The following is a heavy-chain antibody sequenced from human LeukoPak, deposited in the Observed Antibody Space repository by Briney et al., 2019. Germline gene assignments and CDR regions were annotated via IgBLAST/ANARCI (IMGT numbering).Heavy chain of an antibody. CDR3: ARTRNILTGYQDLYYFDY. J-gene: IGHJ4*02. CDR1: GFTFSSYW. Sequence: PGGSLRLSCAASGFTFSSYWMSWVRQAPGKGLEWVANIKQDGSEKYYVDSVKGRFTISRDNAKNSLYLQMNSLRAEDTAVYYCARTRNILTGYQDLYYFDYWGQGTLVTVSS. D-gene: IGHD3-9*01. CDR2: IKQDGSEK. V-gene: IGHV3-7*01.